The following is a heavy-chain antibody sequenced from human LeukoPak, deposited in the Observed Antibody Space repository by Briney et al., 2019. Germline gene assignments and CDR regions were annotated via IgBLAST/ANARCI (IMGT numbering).Heavy chain of an antibody. J-gene: IGHJ6*02. CDR1: GFTFSSYW. V-gene: IGHV3-7*01. CDR3: AREDYYFMDV. CDR2: IKQDGSEK. Sequence: GGSLRLSCAASGFTFSSYWMSWVRQAPGKGMEWVANIKQDGSEKYYVDSVKGRFTISRDNAKNSLYLQMTILRAEDTAVYYCAREDYYFMDVWGQGTTVTVSS.